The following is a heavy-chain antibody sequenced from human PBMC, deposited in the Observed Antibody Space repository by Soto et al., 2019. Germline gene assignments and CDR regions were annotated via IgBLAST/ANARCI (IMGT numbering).Heavy chain of an antibody. J-gene: IGHJ4*02. Sequence: QVQLVESGGGVVQPGRSLRLSCVASGFTFSSYAMHWVRQAPGKGLEWVAVISYDGSNKYYADSVKGRFTISRDNSKNTLYLQMNSLRAEDTAVYYCARGDDILTGHALYWGQGTLVTVSS. CDR3: ARGDDILTGHALY. V-gene: IGHV3-30-3*01. CDR2: ISYDGSNK. CDR1: GFTFSSYA. D-gene: IGHD3-9*01.